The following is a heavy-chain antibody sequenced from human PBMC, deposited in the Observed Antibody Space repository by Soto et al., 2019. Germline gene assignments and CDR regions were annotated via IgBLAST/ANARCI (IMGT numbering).Heavy chain of an antibody. V-gene: IGHV4-61*01. D-gene: IGHD1-1*01. CDR2: IYYSGST. CDR3: GRGIEGWNKGRSSSGLAV. J-gene: IGHJ6*02. CDR1: GGSVSSGSYY. Sequence: SETLSLTCTVSGGSVSSGSYYWSWIRQPPGKGLEWIGYIYYSGSTNYNPSLKSRVTISVDTSKNQFSLKLSSVTAADTAVYYCGRGIEGWNKGRSSSGLAVWGQGTTVPVSS.